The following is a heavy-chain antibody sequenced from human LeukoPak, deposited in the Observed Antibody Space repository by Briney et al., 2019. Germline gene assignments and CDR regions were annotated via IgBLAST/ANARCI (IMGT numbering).Heavy chain of an antibody. J-gene: IGHJ4*02. V-gene: IGHV1-18*01. CDR1: GYTFTSYG. D-gene: IGHD3-22*01. Sequence: ASVKVSCKASGYTFTSYGISWVRQAPGQGLEWMGWISAYNGNTNYAQKLQGRVTMTTDTSTSTAYMELRSLRSDDTAVYYCARVPRGYYYDSSGYFDYWGQGTLVTVSS. CDR3: ARVPRGYYYDSSGYFDY. CDR2: ISAYNGNT.